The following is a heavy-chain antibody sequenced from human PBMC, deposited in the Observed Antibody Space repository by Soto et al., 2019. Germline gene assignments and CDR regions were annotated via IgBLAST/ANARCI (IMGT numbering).Heavy chain of an antibody. Sequence: GGSLRLSCAASGFTFSSYGMHWVRQAPGKGLEWVAVISYDGSNKYYADSVKGRFTISRDNSKNTLYLQMNSLRAEDTAVYYCAKDNTVGYYDSSGYYIRWFDPWGQGTLVTVSS. CDR3: AKDNTVGYYDSSGYYIRWFDP. CDR2: ISYDGSNK. CDR1: GFTFSSYG. V-gene: IGHV3-30*18. J-gene: IGHJ5*02. D-gene: IGHD3-22*01.